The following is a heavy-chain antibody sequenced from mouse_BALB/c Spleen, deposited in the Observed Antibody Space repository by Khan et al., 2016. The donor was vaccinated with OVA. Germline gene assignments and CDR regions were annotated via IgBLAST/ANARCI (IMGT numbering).Heavy chain of an antibody. J-gene: IGHJ2*01. CDR2: INPTSGHT. Sequence: QVQLLQSGAELAKPGASVKMSCKPSGYTFTTYWMHWVKQRLGQGLEWIGYINPTSGHTDYNDKFKDKFTFSLDKSSSKAYMQLSSLTTDDSAVYYCTRDRIDYWGQGTTLTVSS. V-gene: IGHV1-7*01. CDR1: GYTFTTYW. CDR3: TRDRIDY.